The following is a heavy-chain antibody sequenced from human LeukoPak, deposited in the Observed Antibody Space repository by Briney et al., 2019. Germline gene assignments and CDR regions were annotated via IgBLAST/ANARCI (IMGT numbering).Heavy chain of an antibody. D-gene: IGHD3-3*01. CDR3: ARGTRDFWSGYPGGWFDP. V-gene: IGHV4-4*07. J-gene: IGHJ5*02. CDR2: IYTSGST. CDR1: GGSISSYY. Sequence: SETLSLTCTVSGGSISSYYWSWIRQPAGKGLEWIGRIYTSGSTNYNPSLKSRVTMSVDTSKNQFSLKLSSVTAADTAVYYCARGTRDFWSGYPGGWFDPWGQGTLVTVSS.